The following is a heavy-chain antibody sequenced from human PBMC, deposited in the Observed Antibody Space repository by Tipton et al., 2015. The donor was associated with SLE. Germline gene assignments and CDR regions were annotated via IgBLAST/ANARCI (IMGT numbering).Heavy chain of an antibody. Sequence: TLSLTCTVSGDSISSGDSYWTWVRQPAGKGLEWIGRIYSRGNTHYNPSLKSRVTISLDTSKNQFSLNLNSVTAADTAVYYCSRGECGINCPMYNWFDPWGQRTLVTGSS. J-gene: IGHJ5*02. CDR2: IYSRGNT. D-gene: IGHD1-1*01. V-gene: IGHV4-61*02. CDR1: GDSISSGDSY. CDR3: SRGECGINCPMYNWFDP.